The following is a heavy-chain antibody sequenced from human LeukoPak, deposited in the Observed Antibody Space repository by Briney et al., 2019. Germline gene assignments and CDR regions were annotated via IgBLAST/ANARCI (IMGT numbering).Heavy chain of an antibody. CDR1: GFTFSSFP. V-gene: IGHV3-23*01. CDR2: HSARGATP. J-gene: IGHJ5*02. Sequence: PGGSLRLSCAASGFTFSSFPMTWVREAPGEALEGLSGHSARGATPFYADSVKGRFTISRDNSKNMLYLQMNSLTADDTAVYFCAKGGEGATLDWFHPWGQGTLVTVSS. D-gene: IGHD1-26*01. CDR3: AKGGEGATLDWFHP.